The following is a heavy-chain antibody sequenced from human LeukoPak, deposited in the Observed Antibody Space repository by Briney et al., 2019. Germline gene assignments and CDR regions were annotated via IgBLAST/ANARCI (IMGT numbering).Heavy chain of an antibody. CDR1: GFTFSAYA. CDR3: AKDQRELYYYYGMDV. D-gene: IGHD1-26*01. CDR2: ISGSGDST. Sequence: PGGSLRLSCAASGFTFSAYAMGWVRQAPGRGLEWVSGISGSGDSTYYADSVQGRFTISRDNSKNTLYLQMNSLRAEDTAVYYCAKDQRELYYYYGMDVWGQGTTVTVSS. J-gene: IGHJ6*02. V-gene: IGHV3-23*01.